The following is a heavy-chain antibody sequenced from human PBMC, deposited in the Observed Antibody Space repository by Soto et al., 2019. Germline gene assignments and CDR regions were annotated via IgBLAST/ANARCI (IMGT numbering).Heavy chain of an antibody. V-gene: IGHV3-30*18. CDR2: ISYDGSNK. Sequence: GGSLRLSCAASGFTFSSYGMHWVRQAPGKGLEWVAVISYDGSNKYYADSVKGRFTISRDNSKNTLYLQMNSLRAEDTAVYYCAKDRLGIAAAASGYYYYGMDVWGQGTTVTVSS. CDR3: AKDRLGIAAAASGYYYYGMDV. D-gene: IGHD6-13*01. J-gene: IGHJ6*02. CDR1: GFTFSSYG.